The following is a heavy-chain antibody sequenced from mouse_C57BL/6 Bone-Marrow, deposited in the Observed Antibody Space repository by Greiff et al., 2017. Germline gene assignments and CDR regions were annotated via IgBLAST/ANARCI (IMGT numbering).Heavy chain of an antibody. CDR2: ISGGGGNT. V-gene: IGHV5-9*01. CDR3: ARHGYYGSREYFDV. Sequence: DVKLVESGGGLVKPGGSLKLSCAASGFTFSSYTMSWVRQTPEKRLEWVATISGGGGNTYYPDRVKGRFTISRDNAKNTLYLQMSSLRSEDTALYYCARHGYYGSREYFDVWGTGTTVTVSS. CDR1: GFTFSSYT. D-gene: IGHD1-1*01. J-gene: IGHJ1*03.